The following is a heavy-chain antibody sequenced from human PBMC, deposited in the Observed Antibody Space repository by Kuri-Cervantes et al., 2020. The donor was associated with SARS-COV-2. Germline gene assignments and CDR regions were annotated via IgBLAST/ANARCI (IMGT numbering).Heavy chain of an antibody. CDR1: GYSISSGYY. CDR3: ARAGDNWGQGDDAFDI. CDR2: INHSGST. V-gene: IGHV4-38-2*02. Sequence: GSLRLSCTVSGYSISSGYYWGWIRQPPGKGLEWIGEINHSGSTNYNPSLKSRVTISVDTSKNQFSLKLSSVTAADTAVYYCARAGDNWGQGDDAFDIWGQGTMVTVSS. J-gene: IGHJ3*02. D-gene: IGHD7-27*01.